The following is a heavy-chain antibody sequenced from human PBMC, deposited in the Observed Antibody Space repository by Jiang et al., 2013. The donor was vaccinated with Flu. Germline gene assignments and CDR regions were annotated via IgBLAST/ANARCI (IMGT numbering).Heavy chain of an antibody. J-gene: IGHJ4*02. CDR3: AGASAEAKSGSNPGEIDY. D-gene: IGHD1-26*01. Sequence: PGLVKPSETLSLTCIVSGASISSSAYYWSWIRQHPVEGLEWIGYISYTGSAHYNPSLRSRLSISIDTSKNQFSLDLNSVTAADTAVYYCAGASAEAKSGSNPGEIDYWGQGALVTVSS. CDR2: ISYTGSA. V-gene: IGHV4-31*03. CDR1: GASISSSAYY.